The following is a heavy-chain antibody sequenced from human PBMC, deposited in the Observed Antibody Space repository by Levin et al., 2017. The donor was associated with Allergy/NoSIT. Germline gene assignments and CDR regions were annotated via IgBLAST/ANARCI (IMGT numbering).Heavy chain of an antibody. CDR2: IRPIFGTE. CDR3: TMEANIVVLPAAGDSFDI. CDR1: GGTFSSNA. J-gene: IGHJ3*02. D-gene: IGHD2-2*01. V-gene: IGHV1-69*13. Sequence: VASVKVSCKASGGTFSSNALNWVRQAPGQGLEGMGGIRPIFGTEDYAQKFQGRVSITADESTATAYLELSSLRSEDTALYFCTMEANIVVLPAAGDSFDIWGQGTLVTVSS.